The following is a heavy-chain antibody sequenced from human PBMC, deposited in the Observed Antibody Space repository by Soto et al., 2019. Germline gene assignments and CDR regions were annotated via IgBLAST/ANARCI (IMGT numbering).Heavy chain of an antibody. CDR1: RRSISSSSYY. CDR3: ARPKTIGAAAGKGWFDP. CDR2: IYYSGST. V-gene: IGHV4-39*01. Sequence: PSDALSLTCTVSRRSISSSSYYWGWIRQPPGKGLEWIGSIYYSGSTYYNPSLKSRVTISVDTSKNQFSLKLSSVTAADTAVYYCARPKTIGAAAGKGWFDPWGQGTLVTVS. J-gene: IGHJ5*02. D-gene: IGHD6-13*01.